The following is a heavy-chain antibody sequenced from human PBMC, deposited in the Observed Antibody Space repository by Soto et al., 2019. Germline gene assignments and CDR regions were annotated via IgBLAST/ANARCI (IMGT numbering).Heavy chain of an antibody. J-gene: IGHJ4*02. CDR3: VRGQLVPFIRRIDD. D-gene: IGHD6-6*01. CDR2: INHSGST. V-gene: IGHV4-34*01. CDR1: GGSFSGYY. Sequence: SETLSLTCAVYGGSFSGYYWSWIRQPPGKGLEWIGEINHSGSTNYNPSLKSRVTISVDTSKNQFSLKLSSVTAADTAVYYCVRGQLVPFIRRIDDWGQGTLVTVSS.